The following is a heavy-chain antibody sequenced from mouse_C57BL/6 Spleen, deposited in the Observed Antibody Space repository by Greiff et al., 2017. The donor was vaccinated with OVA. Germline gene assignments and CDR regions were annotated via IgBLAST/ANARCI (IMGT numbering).Heavy chain of an antibody. CDR1: SFAFSSSW. CDR3: ARANGSSFLYYYAMDY. CDR2: IYPGVGDT. Sequence: LVKSGASVKLSCKASSFAFSSSWMNFVQHAPGKGLECIGRIYPGVGDTSYNGSFKGKATLTADKSSSTAYMQLSSLTSEDSAVYFCARANGSSFLYYYAMDYWGQGTSVTVSS. V-gene: IGHV1-82*01. D-gene: IGHD1-1*01. J-gene: IGHJ4*01.